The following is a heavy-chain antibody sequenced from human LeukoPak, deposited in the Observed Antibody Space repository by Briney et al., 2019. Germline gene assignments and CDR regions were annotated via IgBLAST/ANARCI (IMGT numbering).Heavy chain of an antibody. Sequence: PSETLSLTCTVSGGSIRSSSYYWGWIRQPPGKGLEWIGTIYYNGATQYNPSLKSRVTMSVDTSKNQFSLKLTSVTAADTAVYYCASLVLRFLEWLPRSYYYMDVWGKGTTVTVSS. CDR3: ASLVLRFLEWLPRSYYYMDV. CDR1: GGSIRSSSYY. D-gene: IGHD3-3*01. V-gene: IGHV4-39*01. CDR2: IYYNGAT. J-gene: IGHJ6*03.